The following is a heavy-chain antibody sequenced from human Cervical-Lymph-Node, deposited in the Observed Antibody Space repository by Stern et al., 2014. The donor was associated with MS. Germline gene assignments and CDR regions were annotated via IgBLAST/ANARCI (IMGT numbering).Heavy chain of an antibody. Sequence: VQLVQSGSEVKKPGSSVKVSCKSSGDTFSNYGLSWVRQAPGQGLEWVAGLIPFCGATRYGQKFQSRVTITQEESTGTAFMELSNLTSDDTAVYYCALRRSYYVFWGQGTLISVSS. D-gene: IGHD4-11*01. V-gene: IGHV1-69*01. CDR1: GDTFSNYG. CDR3: ALRRSYYVF. J-gene: IGHJ4*02. CDR2: LIPFCGAT.